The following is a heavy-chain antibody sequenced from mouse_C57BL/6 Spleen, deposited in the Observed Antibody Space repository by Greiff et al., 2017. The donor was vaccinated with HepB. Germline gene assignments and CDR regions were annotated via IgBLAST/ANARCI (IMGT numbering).Heavy chain of an antibody. J-gene: IGHJ2*01. CDR1: GYTFTSYW. CDR3: ARRDDGYYGGYFDY. D-gene: IGHD2-3*01. CDR2: IYPGSGST. V-gene: IGHV1-55*01. Sequence: QVQLQQPGAELVKPGASVKMSCKASGYTFTSYWITWVKQRPGQGLEWIGDIYPGSGSTNYNEKFKSKATLTVDTSSSTAYMQLSSLTSEDSAVYYCARRDDGYYGGYFDYWGQGTTLTVSS.